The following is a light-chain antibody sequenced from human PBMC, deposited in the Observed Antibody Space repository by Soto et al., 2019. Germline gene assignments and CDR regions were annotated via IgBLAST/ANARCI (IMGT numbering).Light chain of an antibody. V-gene: IGLV2-8*01. Sequence: QSVLTQPPSASGSPGQSVAISCTGTSSDVGGYNYVSWYQQHPGKAPKLMIYEVNKRPSGVSYRFSGSKSGNTASLTISGLQAEDEADYYCSSYTGDNTHVFGSGTKVTVL. CDR2: EVN. CDR3: SSYTGDNTHV. J-gene: IGLJ1*01. CDR1: SSDVGGYNY.